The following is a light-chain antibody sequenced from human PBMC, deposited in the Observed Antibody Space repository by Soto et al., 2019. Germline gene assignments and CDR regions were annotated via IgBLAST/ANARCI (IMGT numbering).Light chain of an antibody. Sequence: QSVLTQPPSMSAAPGQMVAISCSGTSSNIGDNSVSWYQHFPGTAPKVLIYDNNRRPSGIPHRFSGSKSGTSATLTIIGLQTGDEADYYCATWDSALSAGVFGGGTKVTVL. CDR2: DNN. CDR1: SSNIGDNS. CDR3: ATWDSALSAGV. V-gene: IGLV1-51*01. J-gene: IGLJ3*02.